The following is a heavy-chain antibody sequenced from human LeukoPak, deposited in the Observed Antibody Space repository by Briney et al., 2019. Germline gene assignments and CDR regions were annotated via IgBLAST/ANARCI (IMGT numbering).Heavy chain of an antibody. D-gene: IGHD6-19*01. V-gene: IGHV1-18*01. Sequence: ASVKVSCKASGYTFTSYGISWVRQAPGQGLEWMGWISAYNGNTNYAQKLQGRVTMTTDTSTSTAYMELRSLRSDDTAVHYCATTGDRIAVAGDAFDIWGQGTMVTVSS. CDR2: ISAYNGNT. CDR3: ATTGDRIAVAGDAFDI. CDR1: GYTFTSYG. J-gene: IGHJ3*02.